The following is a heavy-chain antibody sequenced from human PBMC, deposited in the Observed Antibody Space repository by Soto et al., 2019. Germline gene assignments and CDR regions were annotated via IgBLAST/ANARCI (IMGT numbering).Heavy chain of an antibody. CDR3: ARVLTGRTVGDDAFAV. J-gene: IGHJ3*01. Sequence: EVQLLESGGGVVQPGESLRLSCVVSGFIFASHAMNWVRQAPGKGLEWVSAISGVGGRSYYADSVKGRFTISRDNSKNIPFLQRGGLRAEDTATYYCARVLTGRTVGDDAFAVWGQGTIVSVSS. V-gene: IGHV3-23*01. CDR2: ISGVGGRS. D-gene: IGHD3-9*01. CDR1: GFIFASHA.